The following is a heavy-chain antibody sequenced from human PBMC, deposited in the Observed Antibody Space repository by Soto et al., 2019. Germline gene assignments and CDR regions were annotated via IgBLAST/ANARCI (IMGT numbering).Heavy chain of an antibody. CDR1: GFTVSSNY. J-gene: IGHJ6*02. D-gene: IGHD2-8*01. CDR2: IYSGGST. V-gene: IGHV3-66*01. Sequence: GGSLRLSCAASGFTVSSNYMSWVRQAPGKGLEWVTVIYSGGSTYYADSVKGRFTISSDNSKNTLYLQMNSLRAEDTAVYYCARDRFMYYYYYGMDVWGQGTTVTVS. CDR3: ARDRFMYYYYYGMDV.